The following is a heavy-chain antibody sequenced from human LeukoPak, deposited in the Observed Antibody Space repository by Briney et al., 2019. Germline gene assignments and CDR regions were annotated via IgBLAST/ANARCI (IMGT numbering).Heavy chain of an antibody. CDR2: IIPILGIA. CDR1: GGTFSSYA. D-gene: IGHD5-24*01. CDR3: ARDYSVEMATKTDAFDI. J-gene: IGHJ3*02. V-gene: IGHV1-69*04. Sequence: ASVKVSCKASGGTFSSYAISWVRQAPGQGLEWMGRIIPILGIANYAQKFQGRVTITADKSTSTAYMELSSLRSEDTAVYYCARDYSVEMATKTDAFDIWGQGTMVTVSS.